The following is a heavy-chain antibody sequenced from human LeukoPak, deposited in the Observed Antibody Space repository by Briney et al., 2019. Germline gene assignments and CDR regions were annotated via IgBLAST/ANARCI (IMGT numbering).Heavy chain of an antibody. V-gene: IGHV3-30*18. CDR3: AKDKGSSTLSFDY. CDR2: ISYDGSNK. Sequence: GGSLRLSCAASGFTFSSYGMHWVRQAPGKGLEWVAVISYDGSNKYYAESVKGRFTISRDNSKNTLYLQMNSLRAEDTAVYYCAKDKGSSTLSFDYWGQGTLVTGSS. J-gene: IGHJ4*02. D-gene: IGHD6-13*01. CDR1: GFTFSSYG.